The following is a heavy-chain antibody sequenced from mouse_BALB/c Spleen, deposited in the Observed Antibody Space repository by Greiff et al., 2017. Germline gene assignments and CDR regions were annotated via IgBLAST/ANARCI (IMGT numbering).Heavy chain of an antibody. J-gene: IGHJ3*01. Sequence: EVQLQQSGAELVRSGASVKLSCTASGFNIKDYYMHWVKQRPEQGLEWIGWIEPENGDTEYAPKFQGKATMTADTSSNTAYLQLSSLTSEDTAVYYCNAWGYYGSSYRFAYWGQGTLVTVSA. CDR1: GFNIKDYY. CDR3: NAWGYYGSSYRFAY. V-gene: IGHV14-4*02. CDR2: IEPENGDT. D-gene: IGHD1-1*01.